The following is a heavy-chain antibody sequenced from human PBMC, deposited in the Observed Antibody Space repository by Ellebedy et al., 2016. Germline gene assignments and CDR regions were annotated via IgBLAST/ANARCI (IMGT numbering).Heavy chain of an antibody. J-gene: IGHJ4*02. V-gene: IGHV1-18*04. D-gene: IGHD3-9*01. CDR2: VRPNNGYT. Sequence: ASVKVSXKASGYTFTSYGISWVRQAPGQGLEWMGWVRPNNGYTNYAQKLQGRVTITTDTSTSTAYMELRSLRSDDTAVYYCARYYDILTGYYNCDYWGQGTLVTVSS. CDR3: ARYYDILTGYYNCDY. CDR1: GYTFTSYG.